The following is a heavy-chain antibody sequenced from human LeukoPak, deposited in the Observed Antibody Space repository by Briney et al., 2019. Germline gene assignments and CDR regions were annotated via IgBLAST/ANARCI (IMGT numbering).Heavy chain of an antibody. CDR1: GFTFSSYE. CDR3: ARGGEYGDYPDY. J-gene: IGHJ4*02. V-gene: IGHV3-48*03. CDR2: ISSSGSTI. Sequence: GGSLRLSCAASGFTFSSYEMNRVRQAPGKGLEWVSYISSSGSTIYYADSVKGRFTISRDNAKNSLYLQMNSLRAEDTAVYYCARGGEYGDYPDYWGQGTLVTVSS. D-gene: IGHD4-17*01.